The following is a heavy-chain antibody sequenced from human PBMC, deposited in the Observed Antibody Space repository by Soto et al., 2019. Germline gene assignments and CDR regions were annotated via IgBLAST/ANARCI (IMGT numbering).Heavy chain of an antibody. V-gene: IGHV4-59*08. D-gene: IGHD6-13*01. J-gene: IGHJ4*02. CDR3: ARHSSSWPIFDY. CDR2: IYYSGSS. Sequence: PSETLSLTCTVSGGSIGNSYWSWIRQSPGKGLEWIGYIYYSGSSNYNPSLKSRVSISVDTSKNQFSLKLSSVTAADTAVYYCARHSSSWPIFDYWGQGTLVTVPS. CDR1: GGSIGNSY.